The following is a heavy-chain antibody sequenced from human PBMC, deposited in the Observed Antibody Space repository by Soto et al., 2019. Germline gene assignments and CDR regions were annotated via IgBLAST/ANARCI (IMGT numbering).Heavy chain of an antibody. J-gene: IGHJ6*03. V-gene: IGHV3-21*01. CDR2: ISSSSSYI. D-gene: IGHD3-3*01. Sequence: GGSLRLSCAASGFTFSSYSMNWVRQAPGKGLEWVSSISSSSSYIYYADSVKGRFTISRDNAKNSLYLQMNSLRAEDTAVYYCARVPPERDFWSGYPNYYYYYYMDVWGKGTTVTVSS. CDR3: ARVPPERDFWSGYPNYYYYYYMDV. CDR1: GFTFSSYS.